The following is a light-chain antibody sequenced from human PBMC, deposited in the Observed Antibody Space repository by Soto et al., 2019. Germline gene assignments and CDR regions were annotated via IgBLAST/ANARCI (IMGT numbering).Light chain of an antibody. Sequence: QSALTQPASVSGSPGQSITISCTGTRSDIGAYNFVSWYQQYPGEVPKLILYDVNVRPSGVSNRFSGSKSGNTASLTISGLQAEDEADYYCTSWTTSTTMIFDGGTKLTVL. CDR3: TSWTTSTTMI. CDR2: DVN. J-gene: IGLJ2*01. CDR1: RSDIGAYNF. V-gene: IGLV2-14*03.